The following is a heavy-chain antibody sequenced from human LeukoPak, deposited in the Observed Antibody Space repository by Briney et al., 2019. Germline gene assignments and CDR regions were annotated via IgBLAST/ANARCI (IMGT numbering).Heavy chain of an antibody. CDR2: INAGNGNT. D-gene: IGHD1-26*01. CDR1: GYTFTSYA. V-gene: IGHV1-3*01. Sequence: GASVKVSCKASGYTFTSYAMHWVRQAPGQRLEWMGWINAGNGNTKYSQKFQGRVTITRDTSASTAYMELSSLRSEDTAVYYCAREREDVGFDYWGQGTLVIVSS. CDR3: AREREDVGFDY. J-gene: IGHJ4*02.